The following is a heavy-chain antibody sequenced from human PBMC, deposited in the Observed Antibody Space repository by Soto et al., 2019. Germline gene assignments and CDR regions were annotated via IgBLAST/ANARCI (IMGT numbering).Heavy chain of an antibody. V-gene: IGHV4-39*01. J-gene: IGHJ5*02. CDR1: GGSVSSPRYY. Sequence: PSETLSLTCTVSGGSVSSPRYYWGWVRQPPGKGPEWIATIYHSGSTYYNPSLKSRLTLSIDTSKNQFSLNLTSVTAADTAVYYCAGVPREGAAGRHFFDPWGQGTLVTVSS. D-gene: IGHD6-13*01. CDR3: AGVPREGAAGRHFFDP. CDR2: IYHSGST.